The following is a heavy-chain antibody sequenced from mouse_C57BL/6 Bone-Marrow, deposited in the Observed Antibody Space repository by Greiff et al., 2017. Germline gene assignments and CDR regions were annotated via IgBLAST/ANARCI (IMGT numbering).Heavy chain of an antibody. CDR3: ASPYYCSSRKGYFDV. J-gene: IGHJ1*03. V-gene: IGHV1-7*01. D-gene: IGHD1-1*01. Sequence: QVQLKESGAELAKPGASVKLSCKASGYTFTSYWMHWVKQRPGQGLEWIGYINPSSGYTKYNQKFKDKATLTADKSSSTAYMQLSSLTYEDSAVYYCASPYYCSSRKGYFDVWGTGTTVTVSS. CDR2: INPSSGYT. CDR1: GYTFTSYW.